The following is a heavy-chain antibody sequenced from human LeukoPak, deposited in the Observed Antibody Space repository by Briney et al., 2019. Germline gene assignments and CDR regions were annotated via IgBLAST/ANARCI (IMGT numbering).Heavy chain of an antibody. CDR2: MSYDGSNK. V-gene: IGHV3-30*18. CDR3: AKGGTNWGSDFDY. D-gene: IGHD7-27*01. CDR1: GFTFSSYG. Sequence: PGGSLRLSCAASGFTFSSYGMHWVRQAPGKGLERVAVMSYDGSNKYYADSVKGRFTISRDNSKNTLYLQMNSLRAEDTAVYYCAKGGTNWGSDFDYWGQGTLVTVSS. J-gene: IGHJ4*02.